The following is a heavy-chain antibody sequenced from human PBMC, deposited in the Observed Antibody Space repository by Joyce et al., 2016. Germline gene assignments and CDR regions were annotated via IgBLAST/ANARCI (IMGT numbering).Heavy chain of an antibody. V-gene: IGHV3-33*01. CDR3: ARDVPAYRKAFDV. J-gene: IGHJ3*01. Sequence: QVHLVESGGGVVQPGRSLRLACAASGFPFCDYRMHWVRQAPGKGLEWVASIWFDGTNKYYADSVKGRFTISRDNSKNTLYLQMNSLRADDTGVYYCARDVPAYRKAFDVWGQGTLVTVSP. CDR2: IWFDGTNK. D-gene: IGHD1-14*01. CDR1: GFPFCDYR.